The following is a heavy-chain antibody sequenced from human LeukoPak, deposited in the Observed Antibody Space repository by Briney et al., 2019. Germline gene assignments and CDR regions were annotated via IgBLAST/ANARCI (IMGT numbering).Heavy chain of an antibody. Sequence: LPETLSLNCSVSGGSISSYWWSWIRQPAGKGVEFIGRIYTTGRTNYNPSLKSRVSMSVDTSKNKFSLELRSVTAADTAVYFCARAGYTISSYRFDYWGQGALVTVSS. D-gene: IGHD3-16*02. V-gene: IGHV4-4*07. CDR1: GGSISSYW. J-gene: IGHJ4*02. CDR3: ARAGYTISSYRFDY. CDR2: IYTTGRT.